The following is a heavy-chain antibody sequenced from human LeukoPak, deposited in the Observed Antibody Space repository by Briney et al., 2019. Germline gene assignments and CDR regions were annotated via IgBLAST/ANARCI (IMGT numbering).Heavy chain of an antibody. CDR3: TVNYDFC. D-gene: IGHD3-3*01. V-gene: IGHV4-34*01. J-gene: IGHJ4*02. CDR1: NGPLTGYF. Sequence: SETLSLTCAVYNGPLTGYFWSWIRQSPGKGLEWIGEIDHAGSISYNPSPRSRVIVSRETSRKQFSLKLSSVTAADSAVYYCTVNYDFCGGQGTLVTVSS. CDR2: IDHAGSI.